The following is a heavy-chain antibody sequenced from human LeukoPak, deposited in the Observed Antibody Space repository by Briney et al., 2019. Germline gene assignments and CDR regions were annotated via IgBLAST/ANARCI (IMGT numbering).Heavy chain of an antibody. D-gene: IGHD1-26*01. CDR1: GYTFTSYG. CDR2: ISAYNGNT. V-gene: IGHV1-18*01. CDR3: ATSRGSQTWFDP. J-gene: IGHJ5*02. Sequence: ASVKVSCKASGYTFTSYGISWVRQAPGQGLEWMGWISAYNGNTNYAQKFQGRVTMTTATSTSTAYMELRSLRSDDTAVYYCATSRGSQTWFDPWGQGTLVTVSS.